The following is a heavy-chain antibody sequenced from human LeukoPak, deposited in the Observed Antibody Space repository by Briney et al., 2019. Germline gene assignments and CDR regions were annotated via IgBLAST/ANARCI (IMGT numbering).Heavy chain of an antibody. V-gene: IGHV4-34*01. CDR1: GGSFSGYY. CDR3: ARGGRTTTCPQYNWFDP. J-gene: IGHJ5*02. Sequence: SSETLSLTCAVYGGSFSGYYWSWIRQPPGKGLEWIGEINHSGSTNYNPSLKSRVTISVDTSKNQFSLKLSSVTAADTAVYYCARGGRTTTCPQYNWFDPWGQGTLVTVSS. CDR2: INHSGST. D-gene: IGHD1-1*01.